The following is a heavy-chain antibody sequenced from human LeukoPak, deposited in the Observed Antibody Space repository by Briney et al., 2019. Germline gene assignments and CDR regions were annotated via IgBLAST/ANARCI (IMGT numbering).Heavy chain of an antibody. V-gene: IGHV4-30-4*01. CDR2: IYYSGST. D-gene: IGHD3-9*01. J-gene: IGHJ6*02. CDR1: GGSISSGDYY. Sequence: PSETLSLTCTVSGGSISSGDYYWSWIRQPPGKGLEWIGYIYYSGSTYYNPSLKSRVTISVDTSKNQFSLKLSSVTAADTAVYYCARGTNYDILTCGMDVWGQGTTVTVSS. CDR3: ARGTNYDILTCGMDV.